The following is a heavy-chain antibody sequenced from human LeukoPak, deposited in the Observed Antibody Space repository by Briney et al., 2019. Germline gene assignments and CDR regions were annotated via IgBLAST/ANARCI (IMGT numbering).Heavy chain of an antibody. CDR1: GFTFDDSA. D-gene: IGHD3-10*01. CDR2: IKSDGVTM. V-gene: IGHV3-9*01. Sequence: PGRSLRLSCAASGFTFDDSAMHWVRQAPGKGLEWVSGIKSDGVTMGYADSVRGRFTISRDNAKTSLYLQMNALRTEDTALYYCIKDIRRSAYFSVNFDSWGQGTLVTVSS. CDR3: IKDIRRSAYFSVNFDS. J-gene: IGHJ4*02.